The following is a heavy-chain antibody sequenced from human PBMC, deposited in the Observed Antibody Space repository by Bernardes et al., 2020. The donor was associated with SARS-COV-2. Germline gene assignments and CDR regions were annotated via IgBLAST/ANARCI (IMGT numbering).Heavy chain of an antibody. V-gene: IGHV3-21*01. Sequence: GGSLRLSCEASGFTFKNFIMNWVRQAPGKGLEWVATINPTSTYIYCADSVKGRFTISRDNAKNSLYLQMNSLRGEDTAVYYCARTYSGSYQDCWGQGTLVTVSS. CDR2: INPTSTYI. J-gene: IGHJ4*02. CDR1: GFTFKNFI. CDR3: ARTYSGSYQDC. D-gene: IGHD1-26*01.